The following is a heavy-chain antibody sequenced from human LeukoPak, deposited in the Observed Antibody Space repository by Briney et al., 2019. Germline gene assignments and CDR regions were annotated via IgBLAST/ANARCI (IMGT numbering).Heavy chain of an antibody. CDR2: IIPVFGAA. CDR1: GGTFSSYA. V-gene: IGHV1-69*13. CDR3: AKGVRAGYFDS. J-gene: IGHJ4*02. Sequence: SVKVSCKASGGTFSSYAISWVRQARGQGLKWMGGIIPVFGAANYAQKFQDRVTISADESASTVYMNLSSLKSEDTAVYYCAKGVRAGYFDSWGQGILVTVSS. D-gene: IGHD6-13*01.